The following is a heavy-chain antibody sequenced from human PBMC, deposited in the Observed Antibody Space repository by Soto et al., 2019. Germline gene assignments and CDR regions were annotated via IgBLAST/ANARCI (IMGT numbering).Heavy chain of an antibody. CDR3: ARGSGPYYFDY. V-gene: IGHV4-31*02. CDR1: GGSISSGGYY. D-gene: IGHD2-8*02. Sequence: SETLSLTCTVSGGSISSGGYYCSWIRQHPGKGLEWIGYIYHSGSTYYNPSLKSRVTISVDTSKNQFSLKLSSVTAADTAVYYCARGSGPYYFDYWGQGTLVTVSS. CDR2: IYHSGST. J-gene: IGHJ4*02.